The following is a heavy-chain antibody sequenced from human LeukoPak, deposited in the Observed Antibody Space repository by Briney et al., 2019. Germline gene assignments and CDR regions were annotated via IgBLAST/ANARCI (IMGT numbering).Heavy chain of an antibody. J-gene: IGHJ4*02. CDR1: GYTFTGYY. Sequence: ASVKVSCKASGYTFTGYYMHWVRQAPGQGLEWMGWINPNSGGTNYAQKFQGRVTMTRDTSISTAYMEVSSLKSEDTAVYYCARRSASHYGFDYWGQGTLVTVSS. V-gene: IGHV1-2*02. CDR2: INPNSGGT. CDR3: ARRSASHYGFDY. D-gene: IGHD3-10*01.